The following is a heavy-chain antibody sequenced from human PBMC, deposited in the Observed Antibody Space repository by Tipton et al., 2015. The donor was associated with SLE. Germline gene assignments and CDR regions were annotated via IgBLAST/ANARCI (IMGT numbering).Heavy chain of an antibody. CDR1: GFTFSSYG. D-gene: IGHD3-10*01. CDR3: ATLGDY. J-gene: IGHJ4*02. CDR2: IWYDGSNK. V-gene: IGHV3-33*01. Sequence: SLRLSCAAAGFTFSSYGMHWVRQAPGKGLEWVAVIWYDGSNKYYADSVKGRFTISRDNSKNTLYLQMNSLGAEDTAVYYCATLGDYWGQGTLVTVSS.